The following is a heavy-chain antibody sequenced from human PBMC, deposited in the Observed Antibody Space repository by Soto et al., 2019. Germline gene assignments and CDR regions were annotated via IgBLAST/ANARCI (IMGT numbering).Heavy chain of an antibody. Sequence: DSVKVYCKASGYSFTDYHIHRVRQAPGQGLEWLGRINPKSGGTSTAQKFQGWVTLTMETSIRTAFMEVTRLTSDDTAIYYCARGDSKDCSNGVLSFFYIQDMDVCAQAITVTVS. J-gene: IGHJ6*02. CDR2: INPKSGGT. CDR1: GYSFTDYH. D-gene: IGHD2-8*01. CDR3: ARGDSKDCSNGVLSFFYIQDMDV. V-gene: IGHV1-2*04.